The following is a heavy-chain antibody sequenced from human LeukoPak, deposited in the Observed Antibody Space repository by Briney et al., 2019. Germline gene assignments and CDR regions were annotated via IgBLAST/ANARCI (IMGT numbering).Heavy chain of an antibody. V-gene: IGHV3-30-3*01. CDR1: GFTFSSYA. Sequence: GRSLRLSCAASGFTFSSYAMHWVRQAPGKGLEWVAVISYDGSNKYYADSVKGRFTISRDNSKNTLYLQMNSLRAEDTAVYYCAREGRWVYYFDYWGQGTLVTVSS. CDR3: AREGRWVYYFDY. CDR2: ISYDGSNK. J-gene: IGHJ4*02. D-gene: IGHD1-26*01.